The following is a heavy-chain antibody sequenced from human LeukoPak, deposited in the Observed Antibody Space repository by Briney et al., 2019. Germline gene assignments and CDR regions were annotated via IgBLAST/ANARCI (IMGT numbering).Heavy chain of an antibody. D-gene: IGHD4-17*01. Sequence: GGSLRLSCAASGFTISDNGMHWVRQAPGKGLEWVAVISYDGSNKYYADSVKGRFTISRDNSKNTLDLQMNSLRAEDTAVYHCAKGAYGARDLFDYWGQGTLVTVS. CDR2: ISYDGSNK. V-gene: IGHV3-30*18. J-gene: IGHJ4*02. CDR1: GFTISDNG. CDR3: AKGAYGARDLFDY.